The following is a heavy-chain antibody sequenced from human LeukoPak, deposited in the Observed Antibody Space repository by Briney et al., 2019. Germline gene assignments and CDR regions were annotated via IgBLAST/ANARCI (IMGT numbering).Heavy chain of an antibody. CDR2: ISGSGGST. V-gene: IGHV3-23*01. J-gene: IGHJ3*02. CDR1: GFTFSSYA. Sequence: GGSLRLSCAASGFTFSSYAMSWVRQAPGKGLEWVSAISGSGGSTYYADSVKGRFTISRDNYKNTVYLQMSSLRAEDTAVYYCVKYQLLSDNRWRDTFEIWGQGTMVSVSS. D-gene: IGHD1-1*01. CDR3: VKYQLLSDNRWRDTFEI.